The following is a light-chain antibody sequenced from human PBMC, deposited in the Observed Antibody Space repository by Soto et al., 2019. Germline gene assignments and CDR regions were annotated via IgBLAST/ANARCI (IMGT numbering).Light chain of an antibody. J-gene: IGLJ1*01. CDR1: SSAVGSYRL. Sequence: QSVLTQPASVSGSPGQSITISCTGSSSAVGSYRLVSWYQCHPGKVPKLIIYEVTHRPAGISDRFSASKSGNTASLTISGLQAEDEADYYCNSFRVNHLYVFGTGTKVTVL. CDR3: NSFRVNHLYV. CDR2: EVT. V-gene: IGLV2-23*02.